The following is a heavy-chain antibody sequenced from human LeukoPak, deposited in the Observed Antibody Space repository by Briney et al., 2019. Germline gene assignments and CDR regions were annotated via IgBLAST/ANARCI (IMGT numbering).Heavy chain of an antibody. Sequence: GGSLRLSCTTSGFAFSNYAMNWVRQAPGKGPEWVSGISGFNTYYADSVKGRFTIFRDNSKNVLYLQMDRLRAEDTAAYYCAKAYRNSWNVGFDYWGQGTLVPVSS. J-gene: IGHJ4*02. CDR3: AKAYRNSWNVGFDY. V-gene: IGHV3-23*01. CDR1: GFAFSNYA. D-gene: IGHD1-1*01. CDR2: ISGFNT.